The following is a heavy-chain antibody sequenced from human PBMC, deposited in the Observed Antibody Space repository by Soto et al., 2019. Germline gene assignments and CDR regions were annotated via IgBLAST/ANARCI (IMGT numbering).Heavy chain of an antibody. V-gene: IGHV4-34*01. CDR3: ARGGKWSPRYYHYGMDV. Sequence: SETLCVTCAVYGGAFSGYYWRWIRQPPGKGLEWIGEINHSGSTNYNPSLKSRVTISVDTSKNQFSLKLSSVTAADTAVYYCARGGKWSPRYYHYGMDVWGQGSTVTVYS. D-gene: IGHD2-15*01. CDR1: GGAFSGYY. CDR2: INHSGST. J-gene: IGHJ6*02.